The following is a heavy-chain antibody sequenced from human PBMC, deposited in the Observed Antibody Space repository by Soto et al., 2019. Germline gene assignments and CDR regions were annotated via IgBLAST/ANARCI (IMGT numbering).Heavy chain of an antibody. CDR3: ARTYTHRLYYFDY. Sequence: SETLSLTCTVSGGYISSYYWSWIRQPPGKGLEWIGYIYYSGSTNYNPSLKSRVTISVDTSKNQFSLKLGSVTAADAAVYYCARTYTHRLYYFDYWGQGTLVTVSS. CDR2: IYYSGST. V-gene: IGHV4-59*01. D-gene: IGHD5-12*01. J-gene: IGHJ4*02. CDR1: GGYISSYY.